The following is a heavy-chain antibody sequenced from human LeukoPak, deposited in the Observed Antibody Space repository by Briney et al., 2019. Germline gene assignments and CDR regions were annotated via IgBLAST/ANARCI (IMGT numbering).Heavy chain of an antibody. CDR3: AGTLCSSTSCYTAGSDY. J-gene: IGHJ4*02. V-gene: IGHV1-69*05. CDR2: IIPIFGTA. D-gene: IGHD2-2*02. Sequence: ASAKVSCKASGGTFSSYAISWVRQAPGQGLEWMGGIIPIFGTANYAQKFQGRVTITTDESTSTAYMELSSLRSEDTAVYYCAGTLCSSTSCYTAGSDYWGQGTLVTVSS. CDR1: GGTFSSYA.